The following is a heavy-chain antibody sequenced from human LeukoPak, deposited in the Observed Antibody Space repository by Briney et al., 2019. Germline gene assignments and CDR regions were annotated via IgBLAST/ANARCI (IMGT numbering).Heavy chain of an antibody. CDR1: GGTFSSYA. J-gene: IGHJ6*02. V-gene: IGHV1-69*04. CDR3: ARDPGYGMDV. Sequence: SVEVSCKASGGTFSSYAISWVRQAPGQGLEWMGRIIPILGIANYAQKFQGRVTITADKSTSTAYMELSSLRSEDTAVYYCARDPGYGMDVWGQGTTVTVSS. CDR2: IIPILGIA.